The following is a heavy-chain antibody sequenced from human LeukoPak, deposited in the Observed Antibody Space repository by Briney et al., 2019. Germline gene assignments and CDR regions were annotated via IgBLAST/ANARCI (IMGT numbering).Heavy chain of an antibody. D-gene: IGHD6-6*01. Sequence: SGPTLVNPTQTLTLTCTFSGFSLSTRGVGVGWIRQPPGKALEWLSVVHWNDNNYYSPSLKSRLTVTKDTSKNQVVLSVTNMDPVDTATYYCAHRLVGEGLDYWGQGTLVTVSS. V-gene: IGHV2-5*01. CDR3: AHRLVGEGLDY. J-gene: IGHJ4*02. CDR2: VHWNDNN. CDR1: GFSLSTRGVG.